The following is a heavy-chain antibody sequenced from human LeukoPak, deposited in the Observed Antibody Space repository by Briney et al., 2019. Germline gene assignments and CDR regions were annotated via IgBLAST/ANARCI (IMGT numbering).Heavy chain of an antibody. CDR3: AKDGYNYSDY. V-gene: IGHV3-30*02. CDR2: IRYDGSNK. J-gene: IGHJ4*02. D-gene: IGHD5-24*01. Sequence: GGALRPSCAPSGFTSTNYAMHCVRQAPGKGLEWVAFIRYDGSNKDYADSVKGRFTISRDNSKNTLYLQMNSLRAEDTAVYYCAKDGYNYSDYWGQGTLVTVSS. CDR1: GFTSTNYA.